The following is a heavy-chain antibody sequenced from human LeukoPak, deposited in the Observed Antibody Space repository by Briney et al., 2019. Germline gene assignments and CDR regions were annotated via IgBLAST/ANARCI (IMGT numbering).Heavy chain of an antibody. D-gene: IGHD4/OR15-4a*01. CDR2: TQRDGNKN. J-gene: IGHJ1*01. V-gene: IGHV3-7*01. Sequence: GGSLRPSCATSGFTFSNYWMTWVRQAPGKGLEWVASTQRDGNKNYYLDSVKGRFIISRDNAMNSLFLQMNNLRAEDTAVYYCARESPYMNDWGWDANYFQHWGQGTLVIVSS. CDR1: GFTFSNYW. CDR3: ARESPYMNDWGWDANYFQH.